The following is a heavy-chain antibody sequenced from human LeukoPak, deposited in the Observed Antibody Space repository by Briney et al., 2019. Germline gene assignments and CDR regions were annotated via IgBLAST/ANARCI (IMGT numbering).Heavy chain of an antibody. CDR3: ARGGYCSSTSCYMRSPFDP. D-gene: IGHD2-2*02. J-gene: IGHJ5*02. V-gene: IGHV1-8*03. CDR1: GYTFTSYD. CDR2: MNPNSGNT. Sequence: VASVKVSCKASGYTFTSYDINWVRQATGQGIEWMGWMNPNSGNTGYAQKFQGRVTITRDTSISTAYMELSSLRSGDTAVYYCARGGYCSSTSCYMRSPFDPWGQGTLVTVSS.